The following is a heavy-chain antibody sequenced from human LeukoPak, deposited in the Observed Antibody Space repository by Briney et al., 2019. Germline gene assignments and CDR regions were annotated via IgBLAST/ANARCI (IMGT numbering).Heavy chain of an antibody. D-gene: IGHD5-24*01. CDR3: AKGRRDGYKVTFDY. J-gene: IGHJ4*02. CDR1: GFTFSSYA. V-gene: IGHV3-23*01. CDR2: ISGSGGST. Sequence: GGSLRLSCAASGFTFSSYAMSWVRQAPGKGLEWVSAISGSGGSTYYAGSVKGRFTISRDNSKKKLYLQMNSLRAEDTAVYYCAKGRRDGYKVTFDYWGQGTLVTVSS.